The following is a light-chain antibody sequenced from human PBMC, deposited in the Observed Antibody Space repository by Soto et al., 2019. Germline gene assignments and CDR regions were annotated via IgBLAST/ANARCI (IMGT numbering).Light chain of an antibody. CDR1: QSVGNRY. CDR3: QFYGSSLIT. V-gene: IGKV3-20*01. CDR2: GAS. J-gene: IGKJ5*01. Sequence: EIVLTQSPGTLSLSPGERATLSCRASQSVGNRYLAWYQQKPGQAPRLLIYGASSRATGIPDRFSGSGSGTDFTLTISRLEPEDFAIYYCQFYGSSLITFGQGTRLE.